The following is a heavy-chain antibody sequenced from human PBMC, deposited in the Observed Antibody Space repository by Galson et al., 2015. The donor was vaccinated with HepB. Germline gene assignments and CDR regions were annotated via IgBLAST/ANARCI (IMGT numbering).Heavy chain of an antibody. Sequence: SVKVSCKASGYTFTSYAMNWVRQAPGQGLEWMGWINTNTGNPTYAQGFTGRFVFSLDTSVSTAYLQISSLKAEDTAVYYCAREKYYYDSSGYYVFDYWGQGTLVTVSS. CDR1: GYTFTSYA. CDR2: INTNTGNP. CDR3: AREKYYYDSSGYYVFDY. D-gene: IGHD3-22*01. J-gene: IGHJ4*02. V-gene: IGHV7-4-1*02.